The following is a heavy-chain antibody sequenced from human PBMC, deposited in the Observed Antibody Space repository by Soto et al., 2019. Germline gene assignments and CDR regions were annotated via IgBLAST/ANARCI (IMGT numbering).Heavy chain of an antibody. CDR2: IDPRDSYS. CDR1: GYTCSAFW. V-gene: IGHV5-10-1*01. CDR3: TRLTTGFSTKTTREPYFGMDV. Sequence: GESLKISCQASGYTCSAFWITGVRQMRGKGLEWMATIDPRDSYSNYSLSFQCYFTISADKSIGSAYMHCSTLEASDTAIYYCTRLTTGFSTKTTREPYFGMDVCGQGTTVTVSS. J-gene: IGHJ6*02. D-gene: IGHD2-2*01.